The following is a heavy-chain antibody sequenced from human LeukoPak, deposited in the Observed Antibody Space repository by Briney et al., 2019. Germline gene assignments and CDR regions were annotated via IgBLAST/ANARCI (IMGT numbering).Heavy chain of an antibody. J-gene: IGHJ4*02. D-gene: IGHD5-18*01. V-gene: IGHV3-30*09. CDR2: ISYDGSNK. Sequence: GRSLRLSCAASGSTFSPYAMHWVRQAPGKGLEWVAVISYDGSNKYYADSVKGRFVISKDNSKNTLDLQMNSLRAEDTAVYYCAREYGYGPKIFDYWGQGTLVTVSS. CDR3: AREYGYGPKIFDY. CDR1: GSTFSPYA.